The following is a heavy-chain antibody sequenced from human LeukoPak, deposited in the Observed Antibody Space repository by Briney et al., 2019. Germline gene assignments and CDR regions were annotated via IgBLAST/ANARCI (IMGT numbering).Heavy chain of an antibody. CDR3: ARVFGGPHYNWFDP. CDR2: IYYSGST. V-gene: IGHV4-31*03. J-gene: IGHJ5*02. CDR1: GGSISSGGYY. Sequence: PSQTLPLTCTVSGGSISSGGYYWSWIRQHPGKGLEWIGYIYYSGSTYYNPSLKGRLTISVDTSKNQFSLKLSSVTAADTAVYYCARVFGGPHYNWFDPWGQGTLVTVSS. D-gene: IGHD3-10*01.